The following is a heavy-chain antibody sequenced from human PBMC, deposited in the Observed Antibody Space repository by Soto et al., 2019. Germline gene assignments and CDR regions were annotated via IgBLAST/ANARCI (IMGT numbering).Heavy chain of an antibody. CDR1: GGSISSYY. CDR2: IYYSGST. Sequence: SGTLSLTCTVSGGSISSYYLSWIRQPPGKGLEWIGYIYYSGSTNYNPSLKSRVTISVDTSKNQFSLKLTSVTAADTAVYYCASVSNYARGYWFDPWGQGTLVTVS. CDR3: ASVSNYARGYWFDP. V-gene: IGHV4-59*08. D-gene: IGHD3-10*02. J-gene: IGHJ5*02.